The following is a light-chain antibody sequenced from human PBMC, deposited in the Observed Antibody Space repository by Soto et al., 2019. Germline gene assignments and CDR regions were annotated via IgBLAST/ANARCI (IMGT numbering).Light chain of an antibody. CDR3: SSYTSSSTL. CDR1: SSDVGGYNY. V-gene: IGLV2-14*01. CDR2: DVS. J-gene: IGLJ1*01. Sequence: QSVLTQPASVSGSPGQSITISCTGTSSDVGGYNYVSWYQQHPGKAPKLMIYDVSNRPSGVSNRFSGSKSGNTASLTISGLQAEDEADYYCSSYTSSSTLFGTGTKAPVL.